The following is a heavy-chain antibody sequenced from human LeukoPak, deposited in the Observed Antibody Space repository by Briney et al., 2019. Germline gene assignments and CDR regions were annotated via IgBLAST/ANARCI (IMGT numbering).Heavy chain of an antibody. V-gene: IGHV1-69*05. D-gene: IGHD3-3*01. J-gene: IGHJ6*03. CDR2: IIPIFGTA. CDR3: ARSVTISPPDYYYYMDV. Sequence: GASVKVSCKASGGTFSSYAISWVRQAPGQGLEWMGGIIPIFGTANYAQKFQGRVTITTDESTSTAYMELSSLRSEDTAVYYCARSVTISPPDYYYYMDVWGKGTTVTVSS. CDR1: GGTFSSYA.